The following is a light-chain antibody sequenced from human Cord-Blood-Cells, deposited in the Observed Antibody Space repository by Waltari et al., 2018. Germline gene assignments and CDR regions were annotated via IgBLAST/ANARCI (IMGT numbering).Light chain of an antibody. V-gene: IGKV1-27*01. J-gene: IGKJ1*01. Sequence: DIQMTQSPSSLSASVGARVTITRRASQGISKYLAWYQQKPGKVPKLLIYAASTLQSVVPSLFSGSGSGTEFTLTISSLQPEDVATYYCQKYNSALWTFGQGTKVEIK. CDR3: QKYNSALWT. CDR1: QGISKY. CDR2: AAS.